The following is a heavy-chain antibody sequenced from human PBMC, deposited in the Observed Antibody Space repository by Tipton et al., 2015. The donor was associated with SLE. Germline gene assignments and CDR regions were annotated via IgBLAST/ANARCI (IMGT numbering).Heavy chain of an antibody. V-gene: IGHV4-59*12. J-gene: IGHJ4*02. CDR3: ARDSPKGSHFDY. CDR1: GGSISSYY. CDR2: IYYTGST. Sequence: TLSLTCTVSGGSISSYYWSWIRQPPGKGLEWIGYIYYTGSTNYNPSLKSRVTISVDRSKNQFSLKLSSVTAADTAVYYCARDSPKGSHFDYWGQGTLVTVSS.